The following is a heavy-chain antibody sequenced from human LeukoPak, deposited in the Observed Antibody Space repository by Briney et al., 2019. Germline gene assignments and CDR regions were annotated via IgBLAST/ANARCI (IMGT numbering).Heavy chain of an antibody. CDR1: GYTFTSYA. Sequence: GASVKVSCKASGYTFTSYAMNWVRQAPGQGLEWMGGIIPIFGTANYAQKFQGRVTITTDESTSTAYMELSSLRSEDTAVYYCARGIPEGYYYMDVWGKGTTVTVSS. D-gene: IGHD5-18*01. CDR2: IIPIFGTA. V-gene: IGHV1-69*05. J-gene: IGHJ6*03. CDR3: ARGIPEGYYYMDV.